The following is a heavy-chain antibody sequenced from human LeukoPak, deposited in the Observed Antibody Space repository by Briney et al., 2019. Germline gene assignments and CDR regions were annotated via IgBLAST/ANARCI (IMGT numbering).Heavy chain of an antibody. CDR3: ARVYTSTWPYYYYYYGMDV. J-gene: IGHJ6*02. CDR2: IYPDESDT. CDR1: GHSFTTYW. Sequence: GESLKISCKGSGHSFTTYWIDWGHQMPGKGLEWMGIIYPDESDTRYSPSFQGQVTISADKSISTAYLQWSSLRASDTAIYYCARVYTSTWPYYYYYYGMDVWGQGTTVTVSS. D-gene: IGHD6-13*01. V-gene: IGHV5-51*07.